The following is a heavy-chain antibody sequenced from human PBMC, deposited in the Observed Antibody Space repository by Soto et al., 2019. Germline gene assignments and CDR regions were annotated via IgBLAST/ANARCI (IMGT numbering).Heavy chain of an antibody. V-gene: IGHV4-30-2*01. CDR1: GGSISSVGFS. J-gene: IGHJ4*02. CDR3: ARGGYSSDY. D-gene: IGHD5-18*01. CDR2: IYHTGST. Sequence: LSLTCAVSGGSISSVGFSWNWIRQPPGKGLEWIGYIYHTGSTYYNPSLKSRVTISVDRSKNQFSLKLSSVTAADTAVYYCARGGYSSDYWGQGTLVTVSS.